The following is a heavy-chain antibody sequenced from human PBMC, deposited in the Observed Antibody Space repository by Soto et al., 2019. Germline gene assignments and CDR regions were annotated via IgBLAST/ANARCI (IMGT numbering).Heavy chain of an antibody. CDR3: ARSESQAAPPYNWFDP. CDR2: IIPIFSTA. V-gene: IGHV1-69*01. CDR1: GGTFSSYA. D-gene: IGHD2-15*01. Sequence: QVQLVQSGAEVKKPGSSVKVSCKASGGTFSSYAISWVRQAPGQGLEWMGGIIPIFSTANYAQKFQGRVTITADESTSTAYMELSSLRSEDTAVYYCARSESQAAPPYNWFDPWGQGTLVTVSS. J-gene: IGHJ5*02.